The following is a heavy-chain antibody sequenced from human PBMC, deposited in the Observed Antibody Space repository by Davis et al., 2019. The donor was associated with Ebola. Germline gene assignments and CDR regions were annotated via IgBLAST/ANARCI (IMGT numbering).Heavy chain of an antibody. D-gene: IGHD6-25*01. CDR3: ARREAASIDY. J-gene: IGHJ4*02. CDR1: GFTFSNYV. Sequence: GESLKISCAASGFTFSNYVMHWVRQAPGKGLEWVAHVGIDGSNKYYADSVQGRFTISRDNAKNTLFLQLNSLRVEDTAIYYCARREAASIDYWGQGTLVTVSS. CDR2: VGIDGSNK. V-gene: IGHV3-30-3*01.